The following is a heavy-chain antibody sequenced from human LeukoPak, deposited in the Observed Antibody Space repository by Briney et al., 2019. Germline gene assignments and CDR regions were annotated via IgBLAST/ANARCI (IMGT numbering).Heavy chain of an antibody. CDR3: ARGPGSSGGAYVGDY. V-gene: IGHV3-74*01. D-gene: IGHD3-22*01. Sequence: PGGSLRLSCTASGFTFSHHWMHWVRQVPGKGLVWISRIDGGGSSTSYADSVKGRFSISRDNSKSTLYLQMSSLRAEDTAVYYCARGPGSSGGAYVGDYWGQGTLVTVSS. J-gene: IGHJ4*01. CDR1: GFTFSHHW. CDR2: IDGGGSST.